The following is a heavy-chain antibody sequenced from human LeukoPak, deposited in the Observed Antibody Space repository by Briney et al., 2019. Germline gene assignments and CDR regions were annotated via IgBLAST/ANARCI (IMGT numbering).Heavy chain of an antibody. CDR2: ISYDGSNK. Sequence: PGGSRRLSCAASGFTFSSYGMSWVRQAPGKGLEWVAVISYDGSNKYYADSVRGRFTISRDNSKNGLYLQMNSLRPDDTAIYYCARGGFASSWLYYYYYMDVWGKGTTVTVSS. CDR3: ARGGFASSWLYYYYYMDV. V-gene: IGHV3-30*13. D-gene: IGHD6-13*01. CDR1: GFTFSSYG. J-gene: IGHJ6*03.